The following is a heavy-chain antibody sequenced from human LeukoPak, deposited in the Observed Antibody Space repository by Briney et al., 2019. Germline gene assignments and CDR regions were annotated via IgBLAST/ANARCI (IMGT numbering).Heavy chain of an antibody. J-gene: IGHJ6*04. CDR3: AELGITMIGGV. V-gene: IGHV3-11*04. D-gene: IGHD3-10*02. CDR2: ISPRGSTT. CDR1: GFTFSDYY. Sequence: PGGSLRLSCAASGFTFSDYYMSWVRQAPGKGLEWVSYISPRGSTTYYADSVKGRFTISRDNAKNSLYLQMNSLRAEDTAVYYCAELGITMIGGVWGKGTTVTISS.